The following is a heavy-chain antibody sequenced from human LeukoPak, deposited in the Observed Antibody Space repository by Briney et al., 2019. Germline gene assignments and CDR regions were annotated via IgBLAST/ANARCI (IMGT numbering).Heavy chain of an antibody. D-gene: IGHD5-24*01. CDR2: INPSGGST. V-gene: IGHV1-46*01. Sequence: ASVKVSCKASGYTFTSYYMHWVQQAPGQGLEWMGIINPSGGSTSYAQKFQGRVTMTRDTSTSTVYMELSSLRSEDTAVYYCAKETPNRRDGHNCYFDYWGQGTLVTVSS. CDR1: GYTFTSYY. J-gene: IGHJ4*02. CDR3: AKETPNRRDGHNCYFDY.